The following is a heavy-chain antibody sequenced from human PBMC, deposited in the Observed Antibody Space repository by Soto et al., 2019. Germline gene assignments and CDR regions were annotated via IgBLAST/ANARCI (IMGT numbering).Heavy chain of an antibody. V-gene: IGHV6-1*01. J-gene: IGHJ4*02. CDR3: ARDVDSSAWYGGFDS. CDR2: TYYRSKWYN. Sequence: QVQLQQSGPGLVKPSQTLSLTCAISGDSVSNNLAAWSWIRQAPSGGLEWLGRTYYRSKWYNDYVPSVKSRITIHPDKSKNQFSLQLNSVTPEDTAVYYCARDVDSSAWYGGFDSWGQGTLVTVSS. CDR1: GDSVSNNLAA. D-gene: IGHD6-19*01.